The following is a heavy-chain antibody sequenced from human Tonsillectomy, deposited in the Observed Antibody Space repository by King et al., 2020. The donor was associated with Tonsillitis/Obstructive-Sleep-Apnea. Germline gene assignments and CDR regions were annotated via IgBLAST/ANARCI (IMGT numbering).Heavy chain of an antibody. CDR2: IDPSDSQT. CDR3: TRHPPSGYGNDY. CDR1: GYRFTTYW. J-gene: IGHJ4*02. V-gene: IGHV5-10-1*01. D-gene: IGHD5-12*01. Sequence: EVQLVQSGAEVREPGESLRISCKASGYRFTTYWISWVRQLPGKGLEWMGRIDPSDSQTNYSPPFQGHVTISSDNSITTAHLQWSSLKASDTAMYYCTRHPPSGYGNDYWGQGTLVTVSS.